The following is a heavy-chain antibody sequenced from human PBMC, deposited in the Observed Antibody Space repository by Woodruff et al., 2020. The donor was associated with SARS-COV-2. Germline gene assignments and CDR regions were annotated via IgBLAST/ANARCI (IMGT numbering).Heavy chain of an antibody. CDR3: ARDLGDGSDPNWFDP. Sequence: EKYYVDSVKGRFTISRDNAKNSLYLQMNSLRAEDTAVYYCARDLGDGSDPNWFDPWGQGTLVTVSS. V-gene: IGHV3-7*01. D-gene: IGHD3-16*01. J-gene: IGHJ5*02. CDR2: EK.